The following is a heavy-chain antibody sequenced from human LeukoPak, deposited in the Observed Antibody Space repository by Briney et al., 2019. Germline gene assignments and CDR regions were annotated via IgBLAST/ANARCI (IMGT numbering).Heavy chain of an antibody. D-gene: IGHD1-14*01. CDR2: VYYSGNT. Sequence: PSETLSLTCTVSGGSISSSGHYWGWIRQPPGKGLEWIGSVYYSGNTYYNPSLKSRVTISVDTSKNQFSLKLSSVTAADTAVYYCARGTGSHWGQGTLVTVSS. J-gene: IGHJ4*02. CDR1: GGSISSSGHY. V-gene: IGHV4-39*07. CDR3: ARGTGSH.